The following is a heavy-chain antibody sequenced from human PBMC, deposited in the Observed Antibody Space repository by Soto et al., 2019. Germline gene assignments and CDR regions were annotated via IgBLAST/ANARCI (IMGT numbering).Heavy chain of an antibody. CDR1: FW. CDR3: AKDRGRPDAFNI. J-gene: IGHJ3*02. CDR2: IDNGGTNT. V-gene: IGHV3-74*01. Sequence: FWMHWVRQAPGKGLVWVSRIDNGGTNTVYADAAKGRFTISRDNAKNTLYLQMNSLRAEDTAVYYCAKDRGRPDAFNIWGQGTMVTVSS. D-gene: IGHD3-10*01.